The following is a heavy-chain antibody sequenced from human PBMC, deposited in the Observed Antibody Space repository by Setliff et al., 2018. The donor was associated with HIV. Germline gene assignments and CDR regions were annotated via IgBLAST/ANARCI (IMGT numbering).Heavy chain of an antibody. D-gene: IGHD3-22*01. Sequence: SVKVSCKASGGTFSSYAISWVRQAPGQGLDWMGRIIPILGVANYAQRFQGKVTITADKSTSTAYMELRSLRSDDTAVYYCASQYYYDSSGYYYWGQGTLVTVSS. J-gene: IGHJ4*02. CDR2: IIPILGVA. CDR1: GGTFSSYA. CDR3: ASQYYYDSSGYYY. V-gene: IGHV1-69*04.